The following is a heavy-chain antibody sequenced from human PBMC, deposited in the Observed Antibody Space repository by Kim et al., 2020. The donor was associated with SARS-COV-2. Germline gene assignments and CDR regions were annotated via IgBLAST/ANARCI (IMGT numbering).Heavy chain of an antibody. J-gene: IGHJ4*02. Sequence: ASVKVSCKASGYPFTSQGISWVRQAPGQGLEWMGWAYNGDTKYAQKFQDRVIMTTDTSTSTMYMELRNLRSDDTAVYYCARDKDWNLDYWGQGTLVTVSS. CDR3: ARDKDWNLDY. D-gene: IGHD1-1*01. CDR1: GYPFTSQG. CDR2: AYNGDT. V-gene: IGHV1-18*01.